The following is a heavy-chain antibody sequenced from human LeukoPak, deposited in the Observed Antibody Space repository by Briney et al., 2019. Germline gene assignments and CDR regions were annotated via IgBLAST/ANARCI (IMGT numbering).Heavy chain of an antibody. Sequence: PSETLSLTCTVSGYSISSGYYWGWIRQPPGKGLEWIGSIYYSGSTYYNPSLKSRVTISVDTSKNQFSLKLSSVTAADTAVYYCARQVVYYYYMDVWGKGTTVTISS. CDR3: ARQVVYYYYMDV. CDR2: IYYSGST. V-gene: IGHV4-38-2*02. J-gene: IGHJ6*03. CDR1: GYSISSGYY.